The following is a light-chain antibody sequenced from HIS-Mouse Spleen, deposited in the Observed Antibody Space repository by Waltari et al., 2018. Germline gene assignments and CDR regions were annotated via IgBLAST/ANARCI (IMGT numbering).Light chain of an antibody. V-gene: IGLV1-47*01. CDR3: AAWDDSLSGYV. CDR1: SSHIGSNY. Sequence: QSVLTQPPSASGTPGQRVTISCSGSSSHIGSNYVYCYQQLPGTAPKLLIYRNNQRPSGVPDRFSGSKSGTSASLAISGLRSEDEADYYCAAWDDSLSGYVFGTGTKVTVL. CDR2: RNN. J-gene: IGLJ1*01.